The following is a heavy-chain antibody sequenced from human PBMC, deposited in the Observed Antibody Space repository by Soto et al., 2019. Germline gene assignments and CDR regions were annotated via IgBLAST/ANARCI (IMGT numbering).Heavy chain of an antibody. D-gene: IGHD3-10*01. J-gene: IGHJ5*02. CDR2: LYYSAGT. V-gene: IGHV4-59*02. CDR3: AGSRSRGVIIDH. Sequence: SETLSLTCSVSGFSVRSYFWSWIRQPPGKGLEWIGYLYYSAGTKYNPSLESRVTISVDTSKNQFPLKLSSVTAADTALYYCAGSRSRGVIIDHWGQGTLVTVSS. CDR1: GFSVRSYF.